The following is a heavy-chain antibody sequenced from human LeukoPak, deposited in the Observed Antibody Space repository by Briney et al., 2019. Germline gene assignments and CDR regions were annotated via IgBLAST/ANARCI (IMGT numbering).Heavy chain of an antibody. CDR2: IYYSGST. D-gene: IGHD2-2*01. CDR3: ARSYCSSTSCYAAYYYSMDV. V-gene: IGHV4-39*01. CDR1: GGSFSISSYH. Sequence: LAETLSHSRTVSGGSFSISSYHWGWIRQPPGKGLEWIGSIYYSGSTYYNPSLKSRVTISVDTSKNQFSLKLSSVTAADTAVYYCARSYCSSTSCYAAYYYSMDVWGKGNRVIASS. J-gene: IGHJ6*03.